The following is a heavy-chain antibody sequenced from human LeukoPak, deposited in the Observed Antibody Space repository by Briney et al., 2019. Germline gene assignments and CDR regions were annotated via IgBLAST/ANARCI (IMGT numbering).Heavy chain of an antibody. V-gene: IGHV3-48*03. Sequence: GGSLRLSCAASGFTFSSYEMNWVRQAPGKGLEWVSYISSGGSTIYYADSVKGRFTISRDNAKNSLYLQMNSLKTEDTAVYYCTTGRWATVAPQTANDAFDIWGQGTMVTVSS. CDR2: ISSGGSTI. D-gene: IGHD4-23*01. CDR1: GFTFSSYE. J-gene: IGHJ3*02. CDR3: TTGRWATVAPQTANDAFDI.